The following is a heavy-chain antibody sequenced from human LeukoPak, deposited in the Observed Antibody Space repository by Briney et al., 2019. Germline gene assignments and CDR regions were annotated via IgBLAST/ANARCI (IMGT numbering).Heavy chain of an antibody. CDR2: INPSGGST. CDR3: ARHSRTSIPSTFDY. Sequence: ASVKVSCKASGYTFTSYYMHWVRQAPGQGLEWMGIINPSGGSTSYAQKFQGRVTMTRDMSTSTVYMELSSLKASDTAMYYCARHSRTSIPSTFDYWGQGTLVTVSS. D-gene: IGHD2-15*01. CDR1: GYTFTSYY. J-gene: IGHJ4*02. V-gene: IGHV1-46*01.